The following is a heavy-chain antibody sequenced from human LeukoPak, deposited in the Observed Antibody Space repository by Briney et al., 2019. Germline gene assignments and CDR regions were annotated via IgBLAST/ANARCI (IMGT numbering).Heavy chain of an antibody. Sequence: KTSETLSLTCTVSGGSISSGSYYWSWIRQPAGKGLEWIGRIYTSGSTNYNPSLKSRVTISVDTSKNQFSLKLSSVTAADTAVYYCARGHYDFWSGYYMETYHNWFDPWGQGTLVTVSP. V-gene: IGHV4-61*02. CDR3: ARGHYDFWSGYYMETYHNWFDP. J-gene: IGHJ5*02. CDR1: GGSISSGSYY. D-gene: IGHD3-3*01. CDR2: IYTSGST.